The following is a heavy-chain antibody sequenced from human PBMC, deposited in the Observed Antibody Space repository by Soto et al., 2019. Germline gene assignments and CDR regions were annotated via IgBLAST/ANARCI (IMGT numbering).Heavy chain of an antibody. CDR1: GGSFSGYY. V-gene: IGHV4-34*01. D-gene: IGHD2-21*02. CDR3: ARDLYCGGDCSHYDY. Sequence: SETLSLTCAVYGGSFSGYYWSWIRQPPGKGLEWIGEINHSGSTNYNPSLKSRVTISVDTSKNQFSLKLSSVTAADTAVYYCARDLYCGGDCSHYDYWRQGTLVTVSS. J-gene: IGHJ4*02. CDR2: INHSGST.